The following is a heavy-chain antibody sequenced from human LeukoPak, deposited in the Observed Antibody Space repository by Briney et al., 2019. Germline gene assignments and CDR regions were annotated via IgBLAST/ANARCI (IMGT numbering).Heavy chain of an antibody. V-gene: IGHV3-21*01. Sequence: GGSLRLSCAASGFTFSSYSMNWARQAPGKGLEWVSSISSSSSYIYYADSVKGRFTISRDNAKNSLHLQMNSLRAEDTAVYYCARDLYYDILTGYSNGMDVWGQGTTVTVSS. D-gene: IGHD3-9*01. CDR3: ARDLYYDILTGYSNGMDV. J-gene: IGHJ6*02. CDR1: GFTFSSYS. CDR2: ISSSSSYI.